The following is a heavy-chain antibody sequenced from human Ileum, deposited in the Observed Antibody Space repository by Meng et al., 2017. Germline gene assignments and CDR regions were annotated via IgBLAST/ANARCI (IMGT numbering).Heavy chain of an antibody. CDR1: GGSISSGDYY. V-gene: IGHV4-30-4*01. CDR3: LRGSGGSV. J-gene: IGHJ1*01. CDR2: IYSNGNT. D-gene: IGHD3-10*01. Sequence: QVQLQESGPLLVKPSQTLSLTCTFSGGSISSGDYYWSWVRQSPGKGPEWIGYIYSNGNTYSNPSLKSRVSMSIDKSKNQFSLKLTSVTAADTAVYHCLRGSGGSVWGQGTLVTVSS.